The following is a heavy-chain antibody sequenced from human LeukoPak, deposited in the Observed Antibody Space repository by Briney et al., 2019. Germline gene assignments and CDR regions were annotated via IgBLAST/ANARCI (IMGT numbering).Heavy chain of an antibody. CDR3: AKMGLWFGEFSDY. D-gene: IGHD3-10*01. V-gene: IGHV3-30-3*01. J-gene: IGHJ4*02. CDR1: GFTFSSYA. Sequence: PGRSLRLSCAASGFTFSSYAMHWVRQAPGKGLEWVAVISYDGSNKYYADSVKGRFTISRDNSKNTLYLQMNSLRAEDTAVYYCAKMGLWFGEFSDYWGQGTLVTVSS. CDR2: ISYDGSNK.